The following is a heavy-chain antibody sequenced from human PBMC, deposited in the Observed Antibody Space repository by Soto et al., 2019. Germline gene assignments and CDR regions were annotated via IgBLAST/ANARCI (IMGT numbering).Heavy chain of an antibody. V-gene: IGHV1-58*02. CDR2: IVVGSGNT. Sequence: SVKVSCKASGFTFTTSAMQCVRQARGQRLEWIGWIVVGSGNTNYAQKFQERVTITRDMSTSTAYMELSSLRSEDTAVYYCAAQLRYFDWLLSANWFDPWGQGTLVTVSS. J-gene: IGHJ5*02. CDR3: AAQLRYFDWLLSANWFDP. D-gene: IGHD3-9*01. CDR1: GFTFTTSA.